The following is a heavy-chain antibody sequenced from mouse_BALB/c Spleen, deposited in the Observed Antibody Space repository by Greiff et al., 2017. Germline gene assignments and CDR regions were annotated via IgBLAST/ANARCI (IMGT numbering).Heavy chain of an antibody. CDR1: GFSLTSYG. J-gene: IGHJ1*01. Sequence: QVQLKESGPGLVAPSQSLSITCTVSGFSLTSYGVHWVRQPPGKGLEWLGVIWAGGSTNYNSALMSRLSISKDNSKSQVFLKMNSLQTDDTAMYYCARAYRTARDWYFDVWGAGTTVTVSS. D-gene: IGHD3-2*01. CDR3: ARAYRTARDWYFDV. V-gene: IGHV2-9*02. CDR2: IWAGGST.